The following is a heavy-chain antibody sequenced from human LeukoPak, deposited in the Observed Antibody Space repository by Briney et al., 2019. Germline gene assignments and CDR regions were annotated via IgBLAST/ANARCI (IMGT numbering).Heavy chain of an antibody. Sequence: SSETLSLTCTVSGGSISSSSYYWGWIRQPPGKGLEWIGSIYYSGSTYYNPSLKSRVTISVDTSKNQFSLKLSSVTAADTAVYYCASLRIVGATIDYWGQGTLVTVSS. CDR1: GGSISSSSYY. V-gene: IGHV4-39*01. J-gene: IGHJ4*02. CDR2: IYYSGST. CDR3: ASLRIVGATIDY. D-gene: IGHD1-26*01.